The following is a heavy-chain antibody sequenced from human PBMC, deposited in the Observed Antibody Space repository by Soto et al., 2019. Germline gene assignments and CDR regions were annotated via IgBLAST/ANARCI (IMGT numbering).Heavy chain of an antibody. D-gene: IGHD1-26*01. V-gene: IGHV4-59*01. CDR1: GGSISSYY. Sequence: SETLSLTCTVSGGSISSYYWSWIRQPPGKGLEWIGYIYYSGSTNYNPSLKSRVTISVDTSKNQFSLKLSSVTAADTAVYYCARGAGAKWELVYGMDVWGQGTTVTVSS. CDR2: IYYSGST. CDR3: ARGAGAKWELVYGMDV. J-gene: IGHJ6*02.